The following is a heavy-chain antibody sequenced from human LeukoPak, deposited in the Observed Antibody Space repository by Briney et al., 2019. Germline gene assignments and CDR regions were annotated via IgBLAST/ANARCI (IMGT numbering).Heavy chain of an antibody. J-gene: IGHJ4*02. CDR2: IKQDESEK. D-gene: IGHD6-19*01. V-gene: IGHV3-7*01. CDR1: GFTFSTYW. CDR3: ARDSSGWYRDY. Sequence: GSLRLSCAASGFTFSTYWMSWVRQAPGKGLEWVANIKQDESEKYYVDSVKGRFTISRDNAKNSLYLHMNSLRAEDTAAYYCARDSSGWYRDYWGQGTLVTVSS.